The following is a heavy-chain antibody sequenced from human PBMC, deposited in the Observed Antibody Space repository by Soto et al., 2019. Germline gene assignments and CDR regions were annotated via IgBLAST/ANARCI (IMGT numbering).Heavy chain of an antibody. CDR3: ARGAWSTPGFDYDGIDV. CDR2: TYYRSKWYN. D-gene: IGHD2-15*01. V-gene: IGHV6-1*01. CDR1: GDSVSSNSAA. Sequence: QTLSLTCAISGDSVSSNSAAWNWIRQSPSGGLEWLGRTYYRSKWYNDYAVSVKSRITINPDTSKNQFSLQLNSVTPEDTAVYYCARGAWSTPGFDYDGIDVWGQGTTVIVSS. J-gene: IGHJ6*02.